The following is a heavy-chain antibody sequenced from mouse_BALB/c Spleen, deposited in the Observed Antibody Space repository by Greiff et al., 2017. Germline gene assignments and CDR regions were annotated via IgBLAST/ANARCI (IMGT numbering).Heavy chain of an antibody. J-gene: IGHJ2*01. CDR1: GFSLTSYG. V-gene: IGHV2-2*02. D-gene: IGHD1-1*01. CDR3: ARNSYGSSNYFDY. Sequence: QVQLKQSGPGLVQPSQSLSITCTASGFSLTSYGVHWVRQSPGKGLEWLGVIWSGGSTDYNAAFISRLSISKDDSKSQVFFKMNSLQANDTAIYYCARNSYGSSNYFDYWGQGTTLTVSS. CDR2: IWSGGST.